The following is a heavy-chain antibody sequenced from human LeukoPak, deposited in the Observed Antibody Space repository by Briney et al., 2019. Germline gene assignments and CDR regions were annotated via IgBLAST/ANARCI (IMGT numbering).Heavy chain of an antibody. Sequence: SETLSLTCTVSGGSISSSSYYWGWICQPPGKGLEWIGTFYYSGSTYYNPSLKSRVTISVDTSKNQFSLKLSSVTAADTAVYYCARNHQAHWGSYWYFDLWGRGTLVSVSS. D-gene: IGHD7-27*01. CDR3: ARNHQAHWGSYWYFDL. V-gene: IGHV4-39*01. J-gene: IGHJ2*01. CDR1: GGSISSSSYY. CDR2: FYYSGST.